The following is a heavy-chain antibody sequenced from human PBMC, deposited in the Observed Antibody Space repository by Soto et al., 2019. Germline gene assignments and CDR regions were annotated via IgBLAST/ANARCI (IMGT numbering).Heavy chain of an antibody. CDR3: ARESHGVMATTTGYKFDY. CDR1: GGSISSGDYY. Sequence: KQSQTLSLPCTVSGGSISSGDYYWSWIRQPPGKGLEWIGYIYYSGSTYYNPSLKSRVTRSVDTSKNQFSLKLSSVTAADTAVYYCARESHGVMATTTGYKFDYWGQGTLVTVSS. D-gene: IGHD3-16*01. J-gene: IGHJ4*02. V-gene: IGHV4-30-4*01. CDR2: IYYSGST.